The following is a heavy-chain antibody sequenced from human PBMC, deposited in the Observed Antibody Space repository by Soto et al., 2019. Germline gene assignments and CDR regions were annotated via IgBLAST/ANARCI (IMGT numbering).Heavy chain of an antibody. CDR2: IYYSGST. Sequence: QLQLQESGPGLVKPSETLSLTCTVSGGSISSYYWGWIRRPPGKGLEWIGSIYYSGSTYYNPSLKSRVTISGDTSTTQFSLKLRSVTAADTAVSYWARRWGYSFDYWGQGTLVTVSS. V-gene: IGHV4-39*01. CDR1: GGSISSYY. D-gene: IGHD7-27*01. CDR3: ARRWGYSFDY. J-gene: IGHJ4*02.